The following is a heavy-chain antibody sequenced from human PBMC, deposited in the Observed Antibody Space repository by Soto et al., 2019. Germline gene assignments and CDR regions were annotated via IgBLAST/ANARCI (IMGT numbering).Heavy chain of an antibody. CDR3: FRGYSSSWEPHYGAFDI. CDR2: INPNSGGT. D-gene: IGHD6-13*01. J-gene: IGHJ3*02. Sequence: ASVKVSCKASGYTFTGYYMHWVRQAPGQGLEWMGWINPNSGGTNYAQKFQGWVTMTRDTSISTAYMELSRLRSDDTAVYYCFRGYSSSWEPHYGAFDIWGQGTMVTVSS. CDR1: GYTFTGYY. V-gene: IGHV1-2*04.